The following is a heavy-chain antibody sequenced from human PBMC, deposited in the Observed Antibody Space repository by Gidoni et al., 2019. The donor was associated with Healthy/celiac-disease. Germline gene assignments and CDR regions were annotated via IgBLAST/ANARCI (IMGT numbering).Heavy chain of an antibody. CDR2: IYYSGST. CDR3: ARDGLHRLGGWWFDP. D-gene: IGHD4-4*01. CDR1: GGSISSGDYY. Sequence: PGLVKPSQTLSLTCTVSGGSISSGDYYGSWIRQPPGKGLEWIVYIYYSGSTYYNPSLKSRVTISVDTSKNQFSLKLSSVTAADTAVYYCARDGLHRLGGWWFDPWGQGTLVTVSS. J-gene: IGHJ5*02. V-gene: IGHV4-30-4*01.